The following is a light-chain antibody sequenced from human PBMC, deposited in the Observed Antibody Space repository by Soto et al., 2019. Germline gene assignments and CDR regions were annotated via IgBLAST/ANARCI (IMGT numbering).Light chain of an antibody. CDR1: SSDVGGYNY. V-gene: IGLV2-14*01. Sequence: QSVLTQPASVSGSPGQSITISCTGTSSDVGGYNYVSWYQQHPGKVPKLMICEVTNRPPGVSNRFSGSKSGTSASLAISGLQSEDEADYYCAAWDDSLNGVYVFGPGTKVTVL. CDR2: EVT. J-gene: IGLJ1*01. CDR3: AAWDDSLNGVYV.